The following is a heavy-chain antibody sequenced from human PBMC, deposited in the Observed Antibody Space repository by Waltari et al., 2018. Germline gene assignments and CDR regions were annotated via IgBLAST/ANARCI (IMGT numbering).Heavy chain of an antibody. CDR3: AGETYYYDSSGYSY. CDR1: GFTFSNAW. D-gene: IGHD3-22*01. J-gene: IGHJ4*02. V-gene: IGHV3-15*01. Sequence: EVQLVESGGGLVKPGWSLRLSCAASGFTFSNAWMSWVRPAPGKGLEWVGRIKSKTDGGTTAYAAPVKGRFTISRDDSKNTLYLQMNSLKTEDTAVYYCAGETYYYDSSGYSYWGQGTLVTVSS. CDR2: IKSKTDGGTT.